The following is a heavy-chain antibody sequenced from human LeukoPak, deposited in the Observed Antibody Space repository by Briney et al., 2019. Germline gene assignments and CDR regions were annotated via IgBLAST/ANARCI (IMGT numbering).Heavy chain of an antibody. D-gene: IGHD6-13*01. CDR3: LSRSRYSSSYDAFDI. CDR2: ISGSGGST. Sequence: PGGSQRLSCAASGFTFSSYAMSWVRQAPGKGLEWVSAISGSGGSTYYADSVKGRFTISRDNSKNTLYLQMNSLRAEDTAVYYCLSRSRYSSSYDAFDIWGQGTMVTVSS. V-gene: IGHV3-23*01. J-gene: IGHJ3*02. CDR1: GFTFSSYA.